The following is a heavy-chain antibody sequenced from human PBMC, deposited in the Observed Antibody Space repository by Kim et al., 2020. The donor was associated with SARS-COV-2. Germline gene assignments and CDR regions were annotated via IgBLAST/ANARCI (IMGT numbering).Heavy chain of an antibody. CDR3: ARGVRVAGTMDY. V-gene: IGHV4-31*03. D-gene: IGHD6-19*01. CDR2: IYYSGST. CDR1: GGSISSGGYY. Sequence: SETLSLTCTVSGGSISSGGYYWSWIRQHPGKGLEWIGYIYYSGSTYYNPSLKSRVTISVDTSKNQFSLKLSSVTAADTAVYYCARGVRVAGTMDYWGQGTLVTVSS. J-gene: IGHJ4*02.